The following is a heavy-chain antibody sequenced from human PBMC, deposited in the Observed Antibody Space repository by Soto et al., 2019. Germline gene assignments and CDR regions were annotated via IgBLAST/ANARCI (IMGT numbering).Heavy chain of an antibody. CDR3: ARFKAPRMSSDHYFYGRDV. CDR2: IWYDGTNA. CDR1: GFTFGNYG. J-gene: IGHJ6*02. D-gene: IGHD6-19*01. Sequence: QVHLVASGGGVVRPGRSLRLAGEASGFTFGNYGMHWVRHAPGKGLQRVSVIWYDGTNAYYADSVKGRFTISRDKSTDTPHREMTNVRTEDPALYYCARFKAPRMSSDHYFYGRDVWGQGTT. V-gene: IGHV3-33*01.